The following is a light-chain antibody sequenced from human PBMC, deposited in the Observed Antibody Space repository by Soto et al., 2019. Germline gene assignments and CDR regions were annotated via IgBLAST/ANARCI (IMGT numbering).Light chain of an antibody. J-gene: IGLJ2*01. CDR2: DVS. Sequence: QSVLTQPASVSGSPGQSITISCTGTSSDVGGYNYVSWYQQHPGKAPKLMIYDVSSRPSGVSNRFSGSKSGNTASLTISRLQAEDEADYYCTSYRSSSTYVVFGGGTKLTVL. CDR3: TSYRSSSTYVV. CDR1: SSDVGGYNY. V-gene: IGLV2-14*01.